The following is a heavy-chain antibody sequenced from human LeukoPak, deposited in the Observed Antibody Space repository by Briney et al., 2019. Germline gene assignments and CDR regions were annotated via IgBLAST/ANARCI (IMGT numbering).Heavy chain of an antibody. CDR2: ISSSGSTI. V-gene: IGHV3-48*03. CDR3: AREASEAFDI. J-gene: IGHJ3*02. CDR1: GLTFSSYE. Sequence: TGGSLRLSCAASGLTFSSYEMNWVRQAPGKGLEWVSYISSSGSTIYYADSVKGRFTISRDNAKNSLYLQMNSLRAEDTAVYYCAREASEAFDIWGQGTTVTVSS. D-gene: IGHD6-6*01.